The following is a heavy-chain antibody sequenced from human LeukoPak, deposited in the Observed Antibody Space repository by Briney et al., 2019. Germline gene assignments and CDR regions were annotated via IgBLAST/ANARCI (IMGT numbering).Heavy chain of an antibody. CDR3: ARGLALGLTVTPKAFDC. V-gene: IGHV3-48*01. Sequence: GGSLRLSCVVSGFTFDSYSMSWVRQAPGKGLEWISYISNSGSPIYYADSVKGRFTISRDKDRSSLYLQMNSLAADDTAVYYCARGLALGLTVTPKAFDCWGQGTLVTVSS. J-gene: IGHJ4*02. CDR2: ISNSGSPI. CDR1: GFTFDSYS. D-gene: IGHD4-11*01.